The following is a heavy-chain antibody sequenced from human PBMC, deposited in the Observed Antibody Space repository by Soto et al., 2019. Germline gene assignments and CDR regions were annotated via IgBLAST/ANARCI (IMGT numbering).Heavy chain of an antibody. CDR3: ARVEGHYDFWSGYQPLRWFDP. CDR1: GYSFTSLD. V-gene: IGHV1-8*01. J-gene: IGHJ5*02. Sequence: QVQLVQSGAEVREPGASVKVSCKASGYSFTSLDINWVRQTAGQGLEWMGWMEPSTGRTGYAQKFQGRVTMTRDTSINTAYMELTTLTSDDTAVYYCARVEGHYDFWSGYQPLRWFDPWGQGTLVTVSS. D-gene: IGHD3-3*01. CDR2: MEPSTGRT.